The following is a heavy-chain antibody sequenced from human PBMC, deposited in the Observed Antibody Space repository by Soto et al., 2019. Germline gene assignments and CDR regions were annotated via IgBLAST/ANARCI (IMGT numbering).Heavy chain of an antibody. Sequence: PSQTLSLTCAISGDSVSSNSAAWNWIRQSPSRGLEWLGRTYYRSKWYNDYAVSVKSRITINPDTSKNQFSLQLNSVTPEDTAVYYCARSTLAHGITGTTRFDPWGQGTLVTVSS. CDR2: TYYRSKWYN. CDR1: GDSVSSNSAA. J-gene: IGHJ5*02. V-gene: IGHV6-1*01. CDR3: ARSTLAHGITGTTRFDP. D-gene: IGHD1-7*01.